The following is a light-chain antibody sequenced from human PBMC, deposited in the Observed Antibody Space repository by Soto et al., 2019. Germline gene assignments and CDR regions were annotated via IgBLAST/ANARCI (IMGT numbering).Light chain of an antibody. CDR3: QQYNSYRRT. CDR1: QSISSW. Sequence: DIQMTQSASTLTAFVGDRVTITCRASQSISSWLAWYQQKPGKAPKLLIYKASSLESGVPSRFSGSGSGTEFTLTISSLQPDDFATYYCQQYNSYRRTFGQGTKVEIK. V-gene: IGKV1-5*03. J-gene: IGKJ1*01. CDR2: KAS.